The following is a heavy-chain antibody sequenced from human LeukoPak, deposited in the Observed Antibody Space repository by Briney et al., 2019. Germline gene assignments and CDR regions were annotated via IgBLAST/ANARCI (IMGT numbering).Heavy chain of an antibody. V-gene: IGHV3-74*01. CDR2: INSDGSST. J-gene: IGHJ4*02. Sequence: GGSLRLSCAASGFTFSSYWMHWVRQAPGKGLVWVSRINSDGSSTSYADSVKGRFTISRDNAKNTLYLQMNSLRAEDTAVYYCAREGGGPSYYYDSSGYWAYFDYWGQGTLVAVSS. D-gene: IGHD3-22*01. CDR3: AREGGGPSYYYDSSGYWAYFDY. CDR1: GFTFSSYW.